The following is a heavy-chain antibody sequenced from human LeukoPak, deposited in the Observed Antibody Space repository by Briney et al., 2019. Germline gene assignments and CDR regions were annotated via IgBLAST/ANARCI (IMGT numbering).Heavy chain of an antibody. D-gene: IGHD6-19*01. CDR1: GGSISSYY. J-gene: IGHJ4*02. V-gene: IGHV4-59*01. CDR2: IYYSGST. CDR3: AKVAAVAGSRTFDY. Sequence: PSETLSLTCTVSGGSISSYYWSWIRQPPGKGLEWIGYIYYSGSTNYNPSLKSRVTISVDTSKNQFSLKLSSVTAADTAVYYCAKVAAVAGSRTFDYWGQGTLVTVSS.